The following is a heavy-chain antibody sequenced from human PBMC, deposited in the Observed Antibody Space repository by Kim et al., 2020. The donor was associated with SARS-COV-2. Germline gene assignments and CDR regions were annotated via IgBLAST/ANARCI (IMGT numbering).Heavy chain of an antibody. CDR2: ISYDGSNK. Sequence: GGSLRLSCAASGFTFSSYAMHWVRQAPGKGLEWVAVISYDGSNKYYADSVKGRFTISRDNSKNTLYLQMNSLRAEDTAVYYCASPESGDYDSSGYYYVLGLGFSSQAEYFQHWGQGTLVTVSS. CDR3: ASPESGDYDSSGYYYVLGLGFSSQAEYFQH. CDR1: GFTFSSYA. D-gene: IGHD3-22*01. V-gene: IGHV3-30-3*01. J-gene: IGHJ1*01.